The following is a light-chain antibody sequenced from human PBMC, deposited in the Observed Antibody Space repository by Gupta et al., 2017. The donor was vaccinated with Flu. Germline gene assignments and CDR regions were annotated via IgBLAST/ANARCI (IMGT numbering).Light chain of an antibody. CDR2: GNN. CDR1: SSNMGAGYD. Sequence: QSVLTQPPSVSGAPGQRVTISCTGSSSNMGAGYDVHWYQQLPGTAPKLLIYGNNNRPSGVPDRFSGSKSGTSASLASTGLQGEDEADYYCQSYDRYLSGLYVFGTGTKVTVL. CDR3: QSYDRYLSGLYV. J-gene: IGLJ1*01. V-gene: IGLV1-40*01.